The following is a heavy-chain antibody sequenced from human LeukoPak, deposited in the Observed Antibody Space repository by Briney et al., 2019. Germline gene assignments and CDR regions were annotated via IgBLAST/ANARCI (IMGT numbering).Heavy chain of an antibody. Sequence: GGSLRLSCAASEFSVGSNYMTWVRQAPGKGLEWVAFIRYDGSNKYYADSVKGRFTISRDNSKNTLYLQMNSLRAEDTAVYYCAKDSSSWYITNAEYFQHWGQGTLVTVSS. CDR2: IRYDGSNK. D-gene: IGHD6-13*01. CDR3: AKDSSSWYITNAEYFQH. V-gene: IGHV3-30*02. J-gene: IGHJ1*01. CDR1: EFSVGSNY.